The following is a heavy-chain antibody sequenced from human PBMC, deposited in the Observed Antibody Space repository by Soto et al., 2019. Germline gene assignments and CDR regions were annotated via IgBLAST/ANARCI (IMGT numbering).Heavy chain of an antibody. CDR3: AKDGGHCSSGSCHVPSDQ. CDR1: GFTFSVYG. J-gene: IGHJ4*02. D-gene: IGHD2-15*01. CDR2: ISYHGNER. Sequence: QVQLVESGGGVVQPGRSLRLSCAASGFTFSVYGFHWVRQAPGKGLEWVAVISYHGNERFYADSVKGRFNISRDNSKNTLYLQMNSLRTEDTAVYFCAKDGGHCSSGSCHVPSDQWGRGTLVTVSS. V-gene: IGHV3-30*18.